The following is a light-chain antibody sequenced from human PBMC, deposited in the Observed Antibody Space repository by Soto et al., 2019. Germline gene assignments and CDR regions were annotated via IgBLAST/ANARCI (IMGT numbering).Light chain of an antibody. Sequence: EIVMTQSPATLSVSPGERATLSCRASQSVSSNLAWYQQKPGQAPRLLIYGASTRATGSPARFSGSGSGTEFTLTISSLQSEDCAVYYCQQYNNWYTFGQGTKLEIK. J-gene: IGKJ2*01. CDR3: QQYNNWYT. CDR2: GAS. CDR1: QSVSSN. V-gene: IGKV3-15*01.